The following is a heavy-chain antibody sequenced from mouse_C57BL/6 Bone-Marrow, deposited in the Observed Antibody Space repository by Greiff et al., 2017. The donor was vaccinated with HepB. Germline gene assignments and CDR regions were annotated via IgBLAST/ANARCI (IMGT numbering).Heavy chain of an antibody. Sequence: VMLVESGPELVKPGASVKISCKASGYAFSSSWMNWVKQRPGKGLEWIGRIYPGDGDTNYNGKFKGKATLTADKSSSTAYMQLSSLTSEDSAVYFCARRSTTVVATDYAMDYWGQGTSVTVSS. D-gene: IGHD1-1*01. CDR2: IYPGDGDT. CDR3: ARRSTTVVATDYAMDY. V-gene: IGHV1-82*01. J-gene: IGHJ4*01. CDR1: GYAFSSSW.